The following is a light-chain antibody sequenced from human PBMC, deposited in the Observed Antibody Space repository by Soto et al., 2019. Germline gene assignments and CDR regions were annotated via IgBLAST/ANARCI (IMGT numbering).Light chain of an antibody. CDR2: AAS. CDR3: QQIYVAPVT. Sequence: DTQMTQTPSSLSASVGDRVTITCRAIQSISSCLNWYQQKPGKAPKLLIYAASNLQSGVPSRFSGSESGTDFILTISSLQPEDFATYYCQQIYVAPVTFGQGTKVEIK. J-gene: IGKJ1*01. V-gene: IGKV1-39*01. CDR1: QSISSC.